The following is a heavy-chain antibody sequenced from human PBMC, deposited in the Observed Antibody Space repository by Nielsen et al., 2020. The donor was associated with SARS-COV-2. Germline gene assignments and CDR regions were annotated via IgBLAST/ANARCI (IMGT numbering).Heavy chain of an antibody. CDR1: GFTVSSNY. D-gene: IGHD3-22*01. Sequence: GSLKISCAASGFTVSSNYMSWVRQAPGKGLEWVSVIYSGGSTYYADSVKGRFTISRDNSKKTLYLQMNSLRAEDTAVYYCASYYYDSSGRAEYFQHWGQGTLVTVSS. V-gene: IGHV3-53*01. J-gene: IGHJ1*01. CDR2: IYSGGST. CDR3: ASYYYDSSGRAEYFQH.